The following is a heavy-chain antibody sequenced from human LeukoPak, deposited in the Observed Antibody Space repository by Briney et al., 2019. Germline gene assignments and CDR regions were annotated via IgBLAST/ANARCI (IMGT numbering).Heavy chain of an antibody. V-gene: IGHV3-30*02. Sequence: GGSLRLSCAASGFTFSSYGMHWVRQAPGKGLEWVAFIRYDGSHKYYVDSVKGRFTISRDNAKDSLYLQMNSLRAEDTAVYYCARGYCSGGSCQLDYWGQGTLVTVSS. CDR2: IRYDGSHK. CDR1: GFTFSSYG. CDR3: ARGYCSGGSCQLDY. J-gene: IGHJ4*02. D-gene: IGHD2-15*01.